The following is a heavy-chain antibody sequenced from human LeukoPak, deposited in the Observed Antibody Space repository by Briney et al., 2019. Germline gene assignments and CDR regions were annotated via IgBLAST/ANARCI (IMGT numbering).Heavy chain of an antibody. CDR1: RHTFTGYY. CDR2: INPNSGGT. Sequence: ASVKVSYKASRHTFTGYYMHWVRQAPGHGLEWMGWINPNSGGTNYAQKFQGRVTKTRDTSISTAYMELSRLRSADTGVYYCVRVCFIRDGYNPFDYWGQGTLVTVSS. J-gene: IGHJ4*02. D-gene: IGHD5-24*01. CDR3: VRVCFIRDGYNPFDY. V-gene: IGHV1-2*02.